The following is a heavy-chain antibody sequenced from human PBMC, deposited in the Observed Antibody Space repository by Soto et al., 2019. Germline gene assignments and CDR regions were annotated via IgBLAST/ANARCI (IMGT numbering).Heavy chain of an antibody. CDR3: ARGRFIVAVTASRYNWFDP. CDR1: GGSFSGYY. D-gene: IGHD2-21*02. Sequence: QVQLQQWGAGLLKPSETLSLTCAVYGGSFSGYYWSWIRQPPGKGLEWIGEINHSGSTNYNPSLKRRVTTSVDTSKNQFSLKLSSVTAADTAVYYCARGRFIVAVTASRYNWFDPWGQGTLVTVSS. V-gene: IGHV4-34*01. J-gene: IGHJ5*02. CDR2: INHSGST.